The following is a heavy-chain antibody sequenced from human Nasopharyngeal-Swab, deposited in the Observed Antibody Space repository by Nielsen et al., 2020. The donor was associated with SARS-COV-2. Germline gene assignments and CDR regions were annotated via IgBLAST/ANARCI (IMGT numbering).Heavy chain of an antibody. J-gene: IGHJ4*02. CDR1: GYTFTGYY. D-gene: IGHD2-21*02. CDR3: ARGGSHCNDY. Sequence: ASVKVSCKSSGYTFTGYYIHCLRQAPGQGLHWIGRINPDSGGTNSAQQFQGRVTMTRDTSISTAYMELSRLRSDYTAVYYCARGGSHCNDYWGQGTLVSVSS. CDR2: INPDSGGT. V-gene: IGHV1-2*06.